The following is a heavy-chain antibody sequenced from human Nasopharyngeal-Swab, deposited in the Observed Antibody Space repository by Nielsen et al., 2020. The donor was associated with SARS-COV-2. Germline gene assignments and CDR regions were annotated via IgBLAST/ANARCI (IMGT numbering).Heavy chain of an antibody. V-gene: IGHV3-30*04. CDR3: ASSYYDFWSGYYYHGAFDI. J-gene: IGHJ3*02. CDR2: ISYDGSNK. D-gene: IGHD3-3*01. Sequence: WIRQPPGKGLEWVAVISYDGSNKYYADSVKGRFTISRDNSKNTLYLQTNSLRAEDTAVYYCASSYYDFWSGYYYHGAFDIWGQGTMVTVSS.